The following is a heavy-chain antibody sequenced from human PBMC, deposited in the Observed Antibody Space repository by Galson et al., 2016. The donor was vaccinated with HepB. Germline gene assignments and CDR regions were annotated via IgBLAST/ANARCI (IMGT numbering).Heavy chain of an antibody. Sequence: SLRLSCAASGFSFTNTWMNWVRQAPGKGLEWVGRIKSRSDGGAIEYAAPVKGRFTIARDDSKNTLYLQMNSLKTEDTALYYATADLGAPRRSSGSSGYYYGPRGYWGQGTLVTVSS. J-gene: IGHJ4*02. D-gene: IGHD3-22*01. CDR3: TADLGAPRRSSGSSGYYYGPRGY. V-gene: IGHV3-15*07. CDR1: GFSFTNTW. CDR2: IKSRSDGGAI.